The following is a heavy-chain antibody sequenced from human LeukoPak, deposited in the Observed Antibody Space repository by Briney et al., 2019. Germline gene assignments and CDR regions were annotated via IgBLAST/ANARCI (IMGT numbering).Heavy chain of an antibody. V-gene: IGHV3-64D*06. J-gene: IGHJ4*02. Sequence: PGGSLRLSSSASGFTFSSHAMHWVRQAPGKGLEYVSAISSNGGTTYYADSVRGKFTISRDNSKSTLYLQMSSLRAEDTAVYYCVKAVLGQWLASDYWGQGTLVTVSS. D-gene: IGHD6-19*01. CDR1: GFTFSSHA. CDR3: VKAVLGQWLASDY. CDR2: ISSNGGTT.